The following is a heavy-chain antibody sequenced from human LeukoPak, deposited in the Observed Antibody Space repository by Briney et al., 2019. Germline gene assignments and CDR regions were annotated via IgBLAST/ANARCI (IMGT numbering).Heavy chain of an antibody. J-gene: IGHJ6*02. Sequence: ASVKVSCKASGYTFTSYYMHWVRQAPGQGLEWMGIINPSGGSTSYAQKFQGRVTMTRDTSTSTVYMELSSLRSEDTAAYYCATGITGYSSSWYYYYYGMDVWGQGTTVTVSS. D-gene: IGHD6-13*01. V-gene: IGHV1-46*01. CDR1: GYTFTSYY. CDR2: INPSGGST. CDR3: ATGITGYSSSWYYYYYGMDV.